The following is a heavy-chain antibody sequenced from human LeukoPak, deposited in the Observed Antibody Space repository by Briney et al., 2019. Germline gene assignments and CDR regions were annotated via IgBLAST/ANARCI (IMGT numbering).Heavy chain of an antibody. CDR2: ISGSGGST. J-gene: IGHJ4*02. V-gene: IGHV3-23*01. CDR1: GFTFSSYA. CDR3: AKSGSGWYYFDY. Sequence: GGSLRLSCAASGFTFSSYAMSWVRQAPGKGLEXVSAISGSGGSTYYADSVKGRFTISRDNSKNTLYLQMSSLRAEDTAVYYCAKSGSGWYYFDYWGQGTLVTVSS. D-gene: IGHD6-19*01.